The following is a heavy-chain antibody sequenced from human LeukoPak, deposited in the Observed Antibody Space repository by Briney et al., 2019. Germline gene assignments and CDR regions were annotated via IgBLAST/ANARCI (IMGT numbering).Heavy chain of an antibody. J-gene: IGHJ3*01. D-gene: IGHD7-27*01. CDR1: GFTFSSGT. CDR3: ARDLQTGLAFDA. Sequence: GGSLRLSCAASGFTFSSGTMNWVRQAPGKALEWVSSLSGSGRLIWYAGSVKGRFTISRDNAANSLFLQMSSLRVEDTAVYYCARDLQTGLAFDAWGQGTVVTVS. V-gene: IGHV3-21*06. CDR2: LSGSGRLI.